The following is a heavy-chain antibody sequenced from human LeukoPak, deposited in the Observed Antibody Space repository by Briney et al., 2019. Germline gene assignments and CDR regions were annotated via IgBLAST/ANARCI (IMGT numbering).Heavy chain of an antibody. D-gene: IGHD3-10*01. CDR1: GLGFSSHA. CDR3: ARDFYFGSGDAFDI. CDR2: ISNDGRND. J-gene: IGHJ3*02. V-gene: IGHV3-30*04. Sequence: RGSLRLSCAASGLGFSSHAMLWVRQAPGEGLEWVAAISNDGRNDFYADSVKGRFTISRDNSWNTLYLQMNSLRVEDTAVYFCARDFYFGSGDAFDIWGQGTMVTVSS.